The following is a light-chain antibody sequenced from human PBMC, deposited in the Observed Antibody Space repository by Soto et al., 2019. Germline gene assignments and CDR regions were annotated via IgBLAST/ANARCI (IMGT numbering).Light chain of an antibody. CDR2: GAS. J-gene: IGKJ1*01. V-gene: IGKV3D-20*02. Sequence: EIVLTQSPGTLSLSPVERATLSCRASQSVSSSYLAWYQQKPGQAPRLLIYGASSRATGIPARFSGSGSGTDFTLTISSLEPEDFAVYYCQQRSNWPPTFGQGTKVDIK. CDR3: QQRSNWPPT. CDR1: QSVSSSY.